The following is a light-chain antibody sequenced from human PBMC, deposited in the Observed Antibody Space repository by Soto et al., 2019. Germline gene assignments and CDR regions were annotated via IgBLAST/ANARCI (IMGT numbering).Light chain of an antibody. CDR2: EVS. J-gene: IGLJ2*01. V-gene: IGLV2-14*01. Sequence: QSALTQPASVSGSPGQSITISCTGTGSDVGKYNYVSWYQQHPAKAPKLMIFEVSNRPSGVSNRFSGSNSGNTASLTISGLQAEDEADYYCSSYTGSSTNTVVFGGGTKLTVL. CDR3: SSYTGSSTNTVV. CDR1: GSDVGKYNY.